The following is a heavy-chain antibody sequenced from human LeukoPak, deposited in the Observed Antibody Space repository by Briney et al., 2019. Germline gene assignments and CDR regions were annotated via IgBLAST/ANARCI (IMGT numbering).Heavy chain of an antibody. CDR1: GGSISGGYY. D-gene: IGHD5-12*01. CDR3: ARAPRGYSGYDFSYWFDP. Sequence: SETLSLTCTVSGGSISGGYYWSWIRQHPGKGLERIGYVSHSGSTYYNPSLESRLSISVDTSKNQFSLKLSSVTAADTAVYFCARAPRGYSGYDFSYWFDPWGQGTLVTVSS. CDR2: VSHSGST. J-gene: IGHJ5*02. V-gene: IGHV4-31*03.